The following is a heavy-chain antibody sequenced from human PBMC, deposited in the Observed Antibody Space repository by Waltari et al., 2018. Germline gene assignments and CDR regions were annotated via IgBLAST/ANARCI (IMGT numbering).Heavy chain of an antibody. V-gene: IGHV4-39*01. CDR1: GGCISSSSYD. Sequence: QLQLQESGPGLVKPSETLSLTCTVSGGCISSSSYDWGWIRQPPGKGLEWIGSIYYSGSTYYNPSLKSRVTISVDTSKNQFSLKLSSVTAADTAVYYCARQDYYGSGSSDYWGQGTLVTVSS. D-gene: IGHD3-10*01. CDR3: ARQDYYGSGSSDY. J-gene: IGHJ4*02. CDR2: IYYSGST.